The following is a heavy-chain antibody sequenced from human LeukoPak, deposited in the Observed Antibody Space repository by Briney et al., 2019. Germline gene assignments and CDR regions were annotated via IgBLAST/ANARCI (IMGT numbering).Heavy chain of an antibody. CDR2: INPNSGGT. D-gene: IGHD2-2*01. J-gene: IGHJ5*02. Sequence: GASVKVSCKASGYTFTGYYMHWVRQAPGQGLEWMGWINPNSGGTNYAQKFQGRVTMTRDTSISTAYMELSRLRSDDTAVYYCARGPPAVHKDWFDPWGQGTLVTVSS. CDR1: GYTFTGYY. CDR3: ARGPPAVHKDWFDP. V-gene: IGHV1-2*02.